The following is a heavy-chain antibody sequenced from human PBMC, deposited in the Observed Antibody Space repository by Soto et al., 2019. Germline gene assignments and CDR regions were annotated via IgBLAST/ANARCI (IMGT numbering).Heavy chain of an antibody. J-gene: IGHJ4*02. CDR3: ARSGGAYVDY. CDR2: ISSGSSTI. V-gene: IGHV3-11*01. Sequence: QVQLVESGGGLVKPGGSLRLSCAASGFTFGDYNMNWIRQAPGKGLEWLSYISSGSSTIYYADSVKGRFTISRDNAKNSLFLKMNSLRAEDTAVYYCARSGGAYVDYWGQGTLVTVSS. D-gene: IGHD2-15*01. CDR1: GFTFGDYN.